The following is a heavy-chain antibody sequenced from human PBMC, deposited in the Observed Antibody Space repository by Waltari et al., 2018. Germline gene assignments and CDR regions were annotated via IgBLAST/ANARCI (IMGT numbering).Heavy chain of an antibody. J-gene: IGHJ5*02. D-gene: IGHD6-13*01. CDR3: ARGGERSTWYSRFDP. CDR1: GTTFNDYA. CDR2: TNVVNGNR. Sequence: QVQLVQSGAEGEKPGASVKVACKDCGTTFNDYAVHWMRQATGQWLEWVGWTNVVNGNRKYSRKFEGRVTITRETTAKTAYMELSRLRSEDTAVYYCARGGERSTWYSRFDPWGQGTLVSVSS. V-gene: IGHV1-3*01.